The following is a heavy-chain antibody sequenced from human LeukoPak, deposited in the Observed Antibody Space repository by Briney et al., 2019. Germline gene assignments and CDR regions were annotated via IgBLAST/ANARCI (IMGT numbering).Heavy chain of an antibody. D-gene: IGHD3-3*01. J-gene: IGHJ4*02. CDR2: IFYSGST. CDR3: ARLTIFGVVISHWFDY. CDR1: GGSISSSSYY. V-gene: IGHV4-39*01. Sequence: SSETLSLTCTVSGGSISSSSYYWGWIRQPPGKGLEWIGSIFYSGSTYYNPSLKSRVTISVDTSKNQFSLKLSSVTAADTAVYYCARLTIFGVVISHWFDYWGQGTLVTVSS.